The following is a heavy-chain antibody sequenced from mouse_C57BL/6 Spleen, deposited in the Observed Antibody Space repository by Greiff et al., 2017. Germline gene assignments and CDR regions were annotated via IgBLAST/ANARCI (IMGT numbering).Heavy chain of an antibody. CDR1: GYTFTDYN. CDR2: INPNNGGT. J-gene: IGHJ3*01. Sequence: EVKLMESGPELVKPGASVKIPCKASGYTFTDYNMDWVKQSHGKSLEWIGDINPNNGGTIYNQKFKGKATLTVDKSSSTAYMELRSLTSEDTAVYYCARWGDAAAYWGQGTLVTVSA. D-gene: IGHD3-3*01. CDR3: ARWGDAAAY. V-gene: IGHV1-18*01.